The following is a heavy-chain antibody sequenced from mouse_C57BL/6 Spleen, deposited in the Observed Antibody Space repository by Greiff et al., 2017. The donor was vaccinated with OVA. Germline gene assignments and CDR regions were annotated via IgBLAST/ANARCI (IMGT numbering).Heavy chain of an antibody. CDR1: GYSFTGYY. CDR2: INPSTGGT. D-gene: IGHD2-2*01. V-gene: IGHV1-42*01. J-gene: IGHJ2*01. Sequence: EVQLQQSGPELVKPGASVKISCKASGYSFTGYYMNWVKQSPEKSLEWIGEINPSTGGTTYNQKFKAKATLTVDKSSSTAYMQLKSLTSEDSAVYYCAREGATMVTRGFDYWGQGTTLTVSS. CDR3: AREGATMVTRGFDY.